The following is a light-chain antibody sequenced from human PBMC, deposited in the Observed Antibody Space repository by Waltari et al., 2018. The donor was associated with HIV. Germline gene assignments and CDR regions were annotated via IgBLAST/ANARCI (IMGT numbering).Light chain of an antibody. CDR2: LNSDGSH. CDR1: SGHSSYA. V-gene: IGLV4-69*01. Sequence: QLVLTQSPSASASLGASVKLTCTLSSGHSSYAITWPQQQPSKGPRYMMKLNSDGSHSKGDGIPDRFSGSSSGAERYLTISSLQSEDEADYYCQTWGTGIRVFGGGTKLTVL. CDR3: QTWGTGIRV. J-gene: IGLJ2*01.